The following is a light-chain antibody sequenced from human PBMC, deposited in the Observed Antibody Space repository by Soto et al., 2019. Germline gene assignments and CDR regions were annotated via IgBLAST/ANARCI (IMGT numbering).Light chain of an antibody. CDR1: QSVSSN. CDR2: LAS. CDR3: QQYYDWPLT. Sequence: EIVMTQSPATLSVAPGERATYSCRASQSVSSNLAWFQQKPGQAPRLLIFLASTRATGIPARFSGSGSGTEFSLTISSLQSEDFAVYYCQQYYDWPLTFGGGTKVYIK. V-gene: IGKV3D-15*01. J-gene: IGKJ4*01.